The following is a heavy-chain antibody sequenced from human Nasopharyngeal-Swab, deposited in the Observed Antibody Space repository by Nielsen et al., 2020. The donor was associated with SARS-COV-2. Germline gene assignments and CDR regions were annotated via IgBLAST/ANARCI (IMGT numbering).Heavy chain of an antibody. CDR3: ARDVGYYDSSGALATISDY. D-gene: IGHD3-22*01. Sequence: ASVKVSCKVSGYTLTELSMHWVRQAPGKGLEWMGGFDPEDGETIYAQKFQGRVTMTEDTSTDTAYMELSSLRSEDTAVYYCARDVGYYDSSGALATISDYWGQGTLVTVSS. CDR2: FDPEDGET. J-gene: IGHJ4*02. V-gene: IGHV1-24*01. CDR1: GYTLTELS.